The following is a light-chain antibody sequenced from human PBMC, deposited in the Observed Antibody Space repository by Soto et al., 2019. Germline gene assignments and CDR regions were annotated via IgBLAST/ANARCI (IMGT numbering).Light chain of an antibody. CDR2: GAS. Sequence: DIQMTQSPSSVSASVGDRVTISCRASQGISHYLAWFQQRPGQVPKRLIYGASTLHSGVPSRFSGSGSGTEFTLTISSLQPEDFGTYYCLQHNTYPLSFGGGTKVDI. V-gene: IGKV1-17*03. CDR1: QGISHY. CDR3: LQHNTYPLS. J-gene: IGKJ4*01.